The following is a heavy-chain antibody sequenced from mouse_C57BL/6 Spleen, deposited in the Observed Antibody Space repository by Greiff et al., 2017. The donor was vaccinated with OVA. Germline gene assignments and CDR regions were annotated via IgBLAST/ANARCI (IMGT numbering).Heavy chain of an antibody. CDR3: ARENYGSSHYYAMDY. CDR2: IYPGDGDT. Sequence: QVHVKQSGAELVKPGASVKISCKASGYAFSSYWMNWVKQRPGKGLEWIGQIYPGDGDTNYNGKFKGKATLTADKSSSTAYMQLSSLTSEDSAVYFCARENYGSSHYYAMDYWGQGTSVTVSS. J-gene: IGHJ4*01. D-gene: IGHD1-1*01. CDR1: GYAFSSYW. V-gene: IGHV1-80*01.